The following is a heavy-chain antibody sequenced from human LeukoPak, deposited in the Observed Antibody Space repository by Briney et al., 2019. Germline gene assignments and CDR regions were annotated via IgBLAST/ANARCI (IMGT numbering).Heavy chain of an antibody. CDR3: ARDVFRGSGFDY. Sequence: PSQTLSLTCTVSGGSISGYYWSWIRQPPGKGLEWIGYIHSSGSTNYNPSLRSRVTTSVDTSKNQFSLKLSSVTAADTAVYYCARDVFRGSGFDYWGQGTLVTVSS. V-gene: IGHV4-59*01. CDR1: GGSISGYY. D-gene: IGHD3-16*01. J-gene: IGHJ4*02. CDR2: IHSSGST.